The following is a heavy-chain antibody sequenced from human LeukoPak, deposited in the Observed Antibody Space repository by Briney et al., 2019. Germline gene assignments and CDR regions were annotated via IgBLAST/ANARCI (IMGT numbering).Heavy chain of an antibody. D-gene: IGHD3-10*01. CDR3: VRGDYYDSGFYPAFD. Sequence: ASVKVSCKASGYTFTSYDINWVRQATGQGLEWMGWMNPNSGNTGYAQKFQGRVTITRNTSISTAYMELSSLRSEDTAVYYCVRGDYYDSGFYPAFDWGQGTLVTVSS. CDR1: GYTFTSYD. CDR2: MNPNSGNT. J-gene: IGHJ4*02. V-gene: IGHV1-8*03.